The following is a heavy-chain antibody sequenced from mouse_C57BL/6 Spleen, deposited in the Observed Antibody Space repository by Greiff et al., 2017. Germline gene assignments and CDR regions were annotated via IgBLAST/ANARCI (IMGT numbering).Heavy chain of an antibody. CDR2: IWSGGST. CDR3: ARYSNYVDSYAMDY. D-gene: IGHD2-5*01. J-gene: IGHJ4*01. CDR1: GFSLTSYG. Sequence: VQLVESGPGLVQPSQSLSITCTVSGFSLTSYGVHWVRQSPGKGLEWLGVIWSGGSTDYNAAFISRLSISKDNSKSQVFFKMNSLQADDTAIYYCARYSNYVDSYAMDYWGQGTSVTVSS. V-gene: IGHV2-2*01.